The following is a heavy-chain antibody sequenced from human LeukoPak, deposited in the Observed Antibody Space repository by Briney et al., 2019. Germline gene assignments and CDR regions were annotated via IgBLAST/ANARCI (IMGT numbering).Heavy chain of an antibody. J-gene: IGHJ4*02. V-gene: IGHV3-21*01. CDR3: ARETYYYGSGSYVDY. CDR1: GFTFSSYS. D-gene: IGHD3-10*01. Sequence: GGSLRLSCAASGFTFSSYSMNWVRQAPGKGLEWVSSISSSSSYIYYADSVKGRFTISRDNAKNSLHLQMNSLRAEDTAVYYCARETYYYGSGSYVDYWGQGTLVTVSS. CDR2: ISSSSSYI.